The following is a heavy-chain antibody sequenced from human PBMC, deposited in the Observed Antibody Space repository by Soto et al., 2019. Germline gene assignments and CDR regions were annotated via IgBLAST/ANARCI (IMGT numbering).Heavy chain of an antibody. D-gene: IGHD3-10*01. CDR2: ISKDGSKK. J-gene: IGHJ3*02. CDR1: GSRLRGLG. V-gene: IGHV3-30*18. CDR3: ANPSGYYFGLGSHDEASDM. Sequence: QVQLVESGGGVVRPGRSRGLSGPAPGSRLRGLGCHWVRQPQGKGLQWVEGISKDGSKKYYADSVKGRFTISRDNSKKTLYLQMNSLRAEDTAVYYCANPSGYYFGLGSHDEASDMWGQGTGVTVFS.